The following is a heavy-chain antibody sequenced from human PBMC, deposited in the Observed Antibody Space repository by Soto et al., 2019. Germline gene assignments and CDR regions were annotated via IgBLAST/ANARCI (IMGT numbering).Heavy chain of an antibody. D-gene: IGHD3-22*01. V-gene: IGHV3-33*01. CDR2: IWYDGSNK. CDR3: ARDRGRYYDSSGYYGSVH. Sequence: PGGSLRLSCAASGFTFSSYGMHWVRQAPGKGLEWVAVIWYDGSNKYYADSVKGRFTISRDNSKNTLYLQMNSLRAEDTAVYYCARDRGRYYDSSGYYGSVHWGQGTLVTVSS. CDR1: GFTFSSYG. J-gene: IGHJ4*02.